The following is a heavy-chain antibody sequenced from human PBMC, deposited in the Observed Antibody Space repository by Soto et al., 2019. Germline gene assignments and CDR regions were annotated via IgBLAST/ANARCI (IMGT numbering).Heavy chain of an antibody. J-gene: IGHJ4*02. CDR1: GFTFGDYA. V-gene: IGHV3-49*03. CDR3: TREGQSLVVAANVFDY. Sequence: GGSLRLSCTASGFTFGDYAMSWFRQAPGKGLEWVGFIRSKAYGGTTEYAASVKGRFTISRDDSKSIAYLQMNSLKTXDTAVXYXTREGQSLVVAANVFDYWGQGTLVTVSS. CDR2: IRSKAYGGTT. D-gene: IGHD2-15*01.